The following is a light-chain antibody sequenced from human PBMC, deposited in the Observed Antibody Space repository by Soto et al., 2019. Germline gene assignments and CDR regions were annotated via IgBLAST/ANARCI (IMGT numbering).Light chain of an antibody. J-gene: IGLJ1*01. CDR2: EVS. CDR3: TSYTSDNRSYV. Sequence: QAVVTQPASVSGSPGQSITISCSGTSSDVGAYTSVSWYQQHPGKAPKLMIYEVSNRPSGVSNRFSGSKSANTASLTISGLQADDEAHYYCTSYTSDNRSYVFGTGTKLTVL. V-gene: IGLV2-14*01. CDR1: SSDVGAYTS.